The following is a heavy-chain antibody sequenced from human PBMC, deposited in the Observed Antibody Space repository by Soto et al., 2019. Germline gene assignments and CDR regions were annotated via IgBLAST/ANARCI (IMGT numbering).Heavy chain of an antibody. J-gene: IGHJ5*02. CDR2: ISWNSGSI. D-gene: IGHD3-16*01. Sequence: PGGSLRLSCAASGFTFDDYAMHWVRQAPGKGLEWVSGISWNSGSIGYADSVKGRFTISRDNAKNSLYLQMNSLRAEDTALYYCAKDTVPVGGLNPFDPWGQGTLVTVSS. CDR3: AKDTVPVGGLNPFDP. CDR1: GFTFDDYA. V-gene: IGHV3-9*01.